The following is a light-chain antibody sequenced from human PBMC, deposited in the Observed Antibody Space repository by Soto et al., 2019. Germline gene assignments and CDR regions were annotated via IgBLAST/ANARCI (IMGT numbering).Light chain of an antibody. V-gene: IGLV2-14*01. CDR2: DVT. CDR3: SSYTDTTTVV. J-gene: IGLJ3*02. Sequence: QSALTQPASVSGSPGQSITISCIGTSSDIGNYNYVTWYQQHPGKAPEVVIYDVTNRPSGVSNRFSGSKSGNTASLTIAGLQSEDEADYYCSSYTDTTTVVFGGGTKLTVL. CDR1: SSDIGNYNY.